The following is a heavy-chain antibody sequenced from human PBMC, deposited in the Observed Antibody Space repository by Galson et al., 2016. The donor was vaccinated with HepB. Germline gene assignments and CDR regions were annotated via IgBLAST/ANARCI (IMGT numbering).Heavy chain of an antibody. Sequence: SETLSLTCAVYGGSFSGYYWTWIRQPPGKGLEWIGEINHRGTTSYNPSLKSRGTILADMSKNQFSLKLTSVTASDTAVYPCTRGLIGVAPAAMFRRVGDYYFDFWSRGTLVTVSS. CDR1: GGSFSGYY. CDR2: INHRGTT. D-gene: IGHD2-2*01. V-gene: IGHV4-34*01. CDR3: TRGLIGVAPAAMFRRVGDYYFDF. J-gene: IGHJ4*02.